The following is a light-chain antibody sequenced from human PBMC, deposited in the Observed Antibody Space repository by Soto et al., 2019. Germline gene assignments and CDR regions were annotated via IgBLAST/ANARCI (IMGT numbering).Light chain of an antibody. Sequence: QSVLTQPPSASGTPGQTITISCSGGSSNIGINTVSWYEHLPGTAPRLLIDGNNQRPSGVPDRFSGSKSGTSASLAISGLQSEDEAHYYCATWDDSLDVHVFGTGTKLTVL. CDR3: ATWDDSLDVHV. CDR1: SSNIGINT. CDR2: GNN. J-gene: IGLJ1*01. V-gene: IGLV1-44*01.